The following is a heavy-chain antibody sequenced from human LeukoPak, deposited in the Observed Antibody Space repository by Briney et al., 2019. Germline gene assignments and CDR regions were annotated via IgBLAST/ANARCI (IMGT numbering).Heavy chain of an antibody. J-gene: IGHJ5*02. Sequence: GESLKISCKGSGCRFTSYWIGWVRQMTGKGLEWMEIIYPGDSDTRYSPSFQGQVTISADKSISTAYLQWSSLKASDTAMYYCARLGSRHGYNWGDLWGQGTLVSVSS. D-gene: IGHD5-24*01. CDR3: ARLGSRHGYNWGDL. CDR2: IYPGDSDT. CDR1: GCRFTSYW. V-gene: IGHV5-51*01.